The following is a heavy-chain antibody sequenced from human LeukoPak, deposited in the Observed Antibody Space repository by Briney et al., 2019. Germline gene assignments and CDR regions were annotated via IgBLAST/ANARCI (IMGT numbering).Heavy chain of an antibody. Sequence: GGSLRLSCVASGFTFSKYTMSWVRQAPGKGLEWVSGIYGGGSGSTFYAESVKGRFTISRDNSKNTLYLQMNSLRDEDAAIYYCAKDFTPDGIWDIDYWGRGTLITVSS. V-gene: IGHV3-23*01. D-gene: IGHD1-14*01. J-gene: IGHJ4*02. CDR2: IYGGGSGST. CDR1: GFTFSKYT. CDR3: AKDFTPDGIWDIDY.